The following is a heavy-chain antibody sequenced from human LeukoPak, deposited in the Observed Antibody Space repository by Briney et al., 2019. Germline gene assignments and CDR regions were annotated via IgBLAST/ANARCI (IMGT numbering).Heavy chain of an antibody. Sequence: SETLSLTCTVSGGSISSYYWSWIRQPAGKGLEWIGRIYTSGSTNYNPSLKSRVTMSVDTSKNQFSLKLSSVTAADTAVYYCAREYSSSWYGRYYYYYMDVWGKGTTVTVSS. D-gene: IGHD6-13*01. J-gene: IGHJ6*03. CDR1: GGSISSYY. CDR2: IYTSGST. CDR3: AREYSSSWYGRYYYYYMDV. V-gene: IGHV4-4*07.